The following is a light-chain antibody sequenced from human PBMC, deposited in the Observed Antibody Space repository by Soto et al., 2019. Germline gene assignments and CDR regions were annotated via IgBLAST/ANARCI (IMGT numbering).Light chain of an antibody. V-gene: IGKV3-11*01. CDR2: DAS. CDR1: QSVSSY. CDR3: QQRSNWPIT. Sequence: IVMTQSPATLSLSPGERATLSCRASQSVSSYLAWYQQKPGQPPRLLIYDASNRATGIPARFSGSGSGTDFTLTISSLEPEDFAVYYCQQRSNWPITFGQGTKVDVK. J-gene: IGKJ1*01.